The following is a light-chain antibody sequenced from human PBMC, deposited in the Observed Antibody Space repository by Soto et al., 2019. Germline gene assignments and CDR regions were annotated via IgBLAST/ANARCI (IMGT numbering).Light chain of an antibody. Sequence: VLTQPPSASGTPGQRVTISCSGSSSNIGSNTVNWYQQLPGTAPKLLIYSNNQRPSGVPDRFSGSKSGTSASLAISGLQSEDEADYYCAAWDDSLNGPGFGGGTKLTVL. J-gene: IGLJ2*01. V-gene: IGLV1-44*01. CDR2: SNN. CDR3: AAWDDSLNGPG. CDR1: SSNIGSNT.